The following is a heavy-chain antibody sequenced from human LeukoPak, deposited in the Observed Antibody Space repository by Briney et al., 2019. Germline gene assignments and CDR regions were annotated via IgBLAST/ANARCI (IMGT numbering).Heavy chain of an antibody. CDR2: ISSSSSYI. V-gene: IGHV3-21*01. Sequence: TGGSLRLSCAASGFTFSSYSMNWVRQAPGKVLEWVSSISSSSSYIYYADSVKGRFTISRDNAKNSLYLQMNSLRAEDTAVYYCARDFDYDILTGYYIRRYYYYYYMDVWGKGTTVTVSS. CDR1: GFTFSSYS. D-gene: IGHD3-9*01. J-gene: IGHJ6*03. CDR3: ARDFDYDILTGYYIRRYYYYYYMDV.